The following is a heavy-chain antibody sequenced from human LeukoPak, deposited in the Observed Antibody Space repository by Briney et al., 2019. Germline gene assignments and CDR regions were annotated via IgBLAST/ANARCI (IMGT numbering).Heavy chain of an antibody. D-gene: IGHD4-23*01. CDR2: IYYSGST. CDR1: GGSISSYY. V-gene: IGHV4-59*12. J-gene: IGHJ2*01. Sequence: SETLSLTCTVSGGSISSYYWSWIRQPPGKGLEWIGYIYYSGSTNYNPSLKSRVTISVDTSKNQFSLKLSSVTAADTAVYYCARERVYGGNSGRMVDLWGRGTLVTVSS. CDR3: ARERVYGGNSGRMVDL.